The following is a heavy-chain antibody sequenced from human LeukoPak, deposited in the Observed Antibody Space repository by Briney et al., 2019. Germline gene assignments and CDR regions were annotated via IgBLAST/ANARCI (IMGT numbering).Heavy chain of an antibody. Sequence: GGSLRLSCAASGFAFSSYAMSWVRQAPGKGLEWVSGINWNGGSTGYADSVKGRFTISRDNAKNSLYLQMNSLRAEDTALYYCARGVLVRGVISAFDIWGQGTMVTVSS. J-gene: IGHJ3*02. V-gene: IGHV3-20*04. CDR3: ARGVLVRGVISAFDI. D-gene: IGHD3-10*01. CDR2: INWNGGST. CDR1: GFAFSSYA.